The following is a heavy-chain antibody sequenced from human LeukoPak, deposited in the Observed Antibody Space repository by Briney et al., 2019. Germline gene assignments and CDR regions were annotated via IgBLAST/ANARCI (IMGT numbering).Heavy chain of an antibody. V-gene: IGHV1-46*01. Sequence: ASVKVSCKASGYTSTSYYMHWVRQAPGQGLEWMGIINPSGGSTSYAPKFQGRVTMTRDTSTSTVYMDLSSLRSGDTAVYYCARDSHDTSGYPGYWGQGTLVTVSS. CDR3: ARDSHDTSGYPGY. J-gene: IGHJ4*02. CDR2: INPSGGST. CDR1: GYTSTSYY. D-gene: IGHD3-22*01.